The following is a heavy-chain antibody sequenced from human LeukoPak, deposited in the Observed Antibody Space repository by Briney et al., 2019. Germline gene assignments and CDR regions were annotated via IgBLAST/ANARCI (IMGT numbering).Heavy chain of an antibody. CDR1: GGSISSVTYY. Sequence: SETLSLTCTVSGGSISSVTYYWSWIRQYPGKGLEWIGYVYYSGSTYYNPSLKSRLTISIDTSKNQFSLKLSSVTAADTAVYYCARYYYYDSSGYYWRVFDYWGQGTLVTVSS. D-gene: IGHD3-22*01. CDR2: VYYSGST. CDR3: ARYYYYDSSGYYWRVFDY. V-gene: IGHV4-31*03. J-gene: IGHJ4*02.